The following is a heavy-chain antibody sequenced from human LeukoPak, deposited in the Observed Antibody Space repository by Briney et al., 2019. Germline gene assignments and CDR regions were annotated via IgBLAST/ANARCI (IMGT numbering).Heavy chain of an antibody. J-gene: IGHJ4*02. D-gene: IGHD6-13*01. CDR2: ISGSGGST. V-gene: IGHV3-23*01. CDR3: AKPLIAAATSDY. Sequence: AMSWVRQAPGKGLEWVSAISGSGGSTYYADSVKGRFTISRDNSKNTLYLQMNSLRAEDTAVYYCAKPLIAAATSDYWGQGTLVTVSS. CDR1: A.